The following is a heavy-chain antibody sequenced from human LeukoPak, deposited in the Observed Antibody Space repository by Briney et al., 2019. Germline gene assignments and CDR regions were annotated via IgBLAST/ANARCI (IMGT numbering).Heavy chain of an antibody. CDR1: GLTFSRYN. CDR3: ASGTVGNYALDY. Sequence: RGSLTLSCAPSGLTFSRYNMNWVRQAPGKGLGWGSSIGTSSNNIYYTDSVKGRFTISRDNAKNSLYLQVDSLRVEDTAVYFCASGTVGNYALDYWGQGTLVTVSS. J-gene: IGHJ4*02. CDR2: IGTSSNNI. V-gene: IGHV3-21*01. D-gene: IGHD1-7*01.